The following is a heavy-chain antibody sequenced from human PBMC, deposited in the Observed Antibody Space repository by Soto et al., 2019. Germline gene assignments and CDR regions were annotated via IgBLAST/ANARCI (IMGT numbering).Heavy chain of an antibody. CDR2: IYYSGST. V-gene: IGHV4-39*02. CDR3: ASLGYCSSVTCYVAD. CDR1: Y. D-gene: IGHD2-2*01. Sequence: YWGWIRQPPGKGLEWLGNIYYSGSTYYNPSLKSRVTISVDTSKNHFSLKLSSVTAADTAVYYCASLGYCSSVTCYVADWGQGTLVTVSS. J-gene: IGHJ4*02.